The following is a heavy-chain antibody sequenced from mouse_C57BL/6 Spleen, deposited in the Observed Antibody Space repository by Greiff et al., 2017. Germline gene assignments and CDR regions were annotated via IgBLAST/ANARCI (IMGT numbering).Heavy chain of an antibody. D-gene: IGHD2-4*01. J-gene: IGHJ4*01. V-gene: IGHV2-2*01. CDR2: IWSGGST. CDR1: GFSLTSYG. Sequence: QVQLKESGPGLVQPSQSLSITCTVSGFSLTSYGVHWVRQSPGKGLEWLGVIWSGGSTDYNAAFISRLSISKDNSKSQVFFKMNSLQADDTAIYYCAREPIYDYDYAMDYWGQGTSVTVSS. CDR3: AREPIYDYDYAMDY.